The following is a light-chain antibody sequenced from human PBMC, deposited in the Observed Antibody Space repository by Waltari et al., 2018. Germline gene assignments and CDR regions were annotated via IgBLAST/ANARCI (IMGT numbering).Light chain of an antibody. CDR3: AAWDDSLNGWL. CDR2: YDD. Sequence: QSVLPQPPSVSEAPRQRVTISCPGSSSNIGHPAVTWYQQLPGKAPKLLIYYDDLLSSGVSDRFSGSKSGTSASLAISGLQSEDEADYYCAAWDDSLNGWLFGGGTKLTVL. V-gene: IGLV1-36*01. J-gene: IGLJ3*02. CDR1: SSNIGHPA.